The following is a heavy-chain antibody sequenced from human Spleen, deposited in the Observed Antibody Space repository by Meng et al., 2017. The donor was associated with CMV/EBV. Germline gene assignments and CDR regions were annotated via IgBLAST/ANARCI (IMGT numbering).Heavy chain of an antibody. V-gene: IGHV4-59*12. CDR1: GGSISGYY. J-gene: IGHJ3*02. Sequence: SETLSLTCTVSGGSISGYYWSWIRQPPGRGLEWIAYVYYSGTTNYNPSLKSRLTISVDTSKNQFSLKLSSVTAADTAVYYCARGWDEADAFDIWGQGTMVTVSS. CDR2: VYYSGTT. D-gene: IGHD1-26*01. CDR3: ARGWDEADAFDI.